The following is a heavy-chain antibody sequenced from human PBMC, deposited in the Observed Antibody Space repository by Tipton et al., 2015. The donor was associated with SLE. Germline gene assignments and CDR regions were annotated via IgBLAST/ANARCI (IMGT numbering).Heavy chain of an antibody. Sequence: TLSLTCAVYGGSFSGYYWSWIHQPPGKGLEWIGEINHSGSTNYNPSLKSRVTISVDTSKNQFSLKLSSVTAADTAVYYCARTTLSDFDYWGQGTLVTVSS. CDR3: ARTTLSDFDY. V-gene: IGHV4-34*09. J-gene: IGHJ4*02. CDR2: INHSGST. D-gene: IGHD1-14*01. CDR1: GGSFSGYY.